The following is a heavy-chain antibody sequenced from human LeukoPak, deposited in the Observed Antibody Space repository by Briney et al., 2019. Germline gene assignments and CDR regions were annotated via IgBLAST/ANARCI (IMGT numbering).Heavy chain of an antibody. CDR3: ARGWAFYDILTGYYANYYYYGMDV. V-gene: IGHV4-34*01. CDR2: INHSGST. CDR1: GGSFSGYY. J-gene: IGHJ6*02. Sequence: SETLSLTCAVYGGSFSGYYWSWIRQPPGKGLEWIGEINHSGSTNYNPSLKSRVTISVDTSKNQFSLKLSSVTAADTAVYYCARGWAFYDILTGYYANYYYYGMDVWGQGTTVTVSS. D-gene: IGHD3-9*01.